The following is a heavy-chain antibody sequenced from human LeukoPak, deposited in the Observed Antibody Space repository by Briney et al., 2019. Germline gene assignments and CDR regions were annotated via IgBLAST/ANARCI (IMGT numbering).Heavy chain of an antibody. Sequence: ASVKVSCKASGYTFTGCLIHYVRQAPGQGLEWMGWIDPNSDNIRYSETFKDRVTMTRDTSTNTAYMELSWLRSDDTAVYYCARDSTGNFDFWGQGTLVTVSS. CDR1: GYTFTGCL. V-gene: IGHV1-2*02. D-gene: IGHD6-19*01. CDR3: ARDSTGNFDF. CDR2: IDPNSDNI. J-gene: IGHJ4*02.